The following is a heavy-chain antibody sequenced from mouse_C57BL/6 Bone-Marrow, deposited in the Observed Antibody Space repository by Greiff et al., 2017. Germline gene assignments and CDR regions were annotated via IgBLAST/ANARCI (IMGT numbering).Heavy chain of an antibody. CDR2: INPNYGTT. D-gene: IGHD1-1*01. J-gene: IGHJ1*03. CDR3: ARQDYGSSYWYFDD. Sequence: EVKLVESGPELVKPGASVKISCKASGYSFTDYNMNWVKQSNGKSLEWIGVINPNYGTTSSNQKFKGKATLTVDQSSSTAYMQLNNLTSEDSAVYYCARQDYGSSYWYFDDWGTGTTVTVSA. V-gene: IGHV1-39*01. CDR1: GYSFTDYN.